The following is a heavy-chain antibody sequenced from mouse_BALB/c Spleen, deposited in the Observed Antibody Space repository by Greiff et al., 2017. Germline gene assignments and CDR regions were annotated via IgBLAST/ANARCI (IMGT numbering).Heavy chain of an antibody. V-gene: IGHV1-4*02. Sequence: VKLQESAAELARPGASVKMSCKASGYTFTSYTMHWVKQRPGQGLEWIGYINPSSGYTEYNQKFKDKTTLTADKSSSTAYMQLSSLTSEDSAVYYCARWGLRASFGYWGQGTLVTVSA. CDR1: GYTFTSYT. CDR3: ARWGLRASFGY. D-gene: IGHD2-4*01. CDR2: INPSSGYT. J-gene: IGHJ3*01.